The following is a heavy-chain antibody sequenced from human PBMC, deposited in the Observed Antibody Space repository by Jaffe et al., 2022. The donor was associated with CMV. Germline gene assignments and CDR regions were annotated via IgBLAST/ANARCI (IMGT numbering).Heavy chain of an antibody. V-gene: IGHV3-21*01. D-gene: IGHD3-9*01. CDR1: GFTFSSYS. J-gene: IGHJ4*02. CDR3: ARAYYDILHYFDY. Sequence: EVQLVESGGGLVKPGGSLRLSCAASGFTFSSYSMNWVRQAPGKGLEWVSSISSSSSYIYYADSVKGRFTISRDNAKNSLYLQMNSLRAEDTAVYYCARAYYDILHYFDYWGQGTLVTVSS. CDR2: ISSSSSYI.